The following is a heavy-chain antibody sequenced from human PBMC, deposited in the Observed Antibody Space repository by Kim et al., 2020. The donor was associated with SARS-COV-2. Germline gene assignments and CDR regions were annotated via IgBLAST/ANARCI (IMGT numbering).Heavy chain of an antibody. Sequence: AQKFQGRVTMTRDTSTSTVYMELSSLRSEDTAVYYCARHFMYSSGWQVLYWGQGTLVTVSS. J-gene: IGHJ4*02. CDR3: ARHFMYSSGWQVLY. V-gene: IGHV1-46*01. D-gene: IGHD6-19*01.